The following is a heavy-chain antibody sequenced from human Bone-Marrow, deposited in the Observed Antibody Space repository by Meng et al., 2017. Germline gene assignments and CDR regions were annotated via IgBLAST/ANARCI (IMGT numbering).Heavy chain of an antibody. D-gene: IGHD6-13*01. CDR2: INPKSGDT. CDR3: VRDEDISAAGKLFGDY. Sequence: QVQPVQSGAEVKKPGASVKVSCKPSGYNFPDYYIHWGRRAPGQGLEWMGRINPKSGDTHYAQKFQARVTMTGDTSISTTYMELSRLRSDDTAVYYCVRDEDISAAGKLFGDYWGQGTLVTVSS. CDR1: GYNFPDYY. V-gene: IGHV1-2*06. J-gene: IGHJ4*02.